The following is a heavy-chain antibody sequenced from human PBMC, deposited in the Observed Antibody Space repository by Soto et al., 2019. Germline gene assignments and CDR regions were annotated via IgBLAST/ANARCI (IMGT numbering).Heavy chain of an antibody. CDR2: IYYSGST. CDR1: GDSISTYY. V-gene: IGHV4-59*01. J-gene: IGHJ3*01. Sequence: SETLSLTCTVSGDSISTYYWSWIRQPPGKGLEWMGYIYYSGSTNYNPSLKSRVTISVDTSKNHFSLKLSSVTTADTALYFCARGRRQQLQRVPFDVWGQGTMVTVSS. CDR3: ARGRRQQLQRVPFDV. D-gene: IGHD6-13*01.